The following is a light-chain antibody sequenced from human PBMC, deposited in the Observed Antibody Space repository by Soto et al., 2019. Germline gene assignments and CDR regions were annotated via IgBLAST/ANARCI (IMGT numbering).Light chain of an antibody. CDR1: QSVGKN. Sequence: EVVMTQSPVTLPVSPGETATLSCRSSQSVGKNLAWYQQKPGQAPRLLLYGTSTRATGIPARFSGSGSGTEFTLTITGLQSEDFAVYYCQHYDNWPPWTFGQGTKVDSK. J-gene: IGKJ1*01. CDR2: GTS. CDR3: QHYDNWPPWT. V-gene: IGKV3-15*01.